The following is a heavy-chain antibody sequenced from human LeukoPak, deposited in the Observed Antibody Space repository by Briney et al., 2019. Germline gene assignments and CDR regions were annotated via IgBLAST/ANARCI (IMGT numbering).Heavy chain of an antibody. CDR3: ARAGTWIQLWRLGY. V-gene: IGHV1-46*01. J-gene: IGHJ4*02. D-gene: IGHD5-18*01. Sequence: ASVKVSCKASGGTFSSYAISWVRQAPGQGLEWMGIINPRGGSISYAQKFQGRVTMTRDMSTSTAYMELSRLRSDDTAVYYCARAGTWIQLWRLGYWGQGTLVTVSS. CDR1: GGTFSSYA. CDR2: INPRGGSI.